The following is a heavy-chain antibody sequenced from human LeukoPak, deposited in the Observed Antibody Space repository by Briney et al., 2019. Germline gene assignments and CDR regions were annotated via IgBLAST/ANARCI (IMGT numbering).Heavy chain of an antibody. Sequence: PGGSLRLSCAASGFTVSSSYMSWVRQAPEKGLEWVSVIYSGGTTYYADSVKGRFTISRDNSMNALYLQMNSLRAEDTALYYCARGHIGTYHYLDYWGQGTLVTVSS. D-gene: IGHD1-26*01. CDR1: GFTVSSSY. V-gene: IGHV3-53*01. CDR2: IYSGGTT. CDR3: ARGHIGTYHYLDY. J-gene: IGHJ4*02.